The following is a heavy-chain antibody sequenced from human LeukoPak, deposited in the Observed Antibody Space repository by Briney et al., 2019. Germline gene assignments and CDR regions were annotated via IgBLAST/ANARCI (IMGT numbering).Heavy chain of an antibody. V-gene: IGHV1-3*01. D-gene: IGHD5-24*01. J-gene: IGHJ4*02. CDR2: INAGNGST. Sequence: ASVKVSCKASGYTFTSYAMHWVRQAPGQRLEWMGWINAGNGSTKYSQKFQGRVTITRDTSASTAYMELSSLRSEDTAVYYCARGDGYNAPFDYWGQGTLVTVSS. CDR1: GYTFTSYA. CDR3: ARGDGYNAPFDY.